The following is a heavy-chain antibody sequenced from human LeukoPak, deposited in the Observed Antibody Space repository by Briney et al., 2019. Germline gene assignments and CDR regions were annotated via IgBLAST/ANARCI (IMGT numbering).Heavy chain of an antibody. V-gene: IGHV3-7*02. CDR1: GFTFSDYW. CDR2: IKPDGSEI. Sequence: GGSLRLSCAASGFTFSDYWMDWARQAPGKGLEWVANIKPDGSEIYYVDAVKGRFTISRDNAKNSLFLQMNSLRVEDTAVYYCTRSLDYWGQGTLVTISS. CDR3: TRSLDY. D-gene: IGHD2-15*01. J-gene: IGHJ4*02.